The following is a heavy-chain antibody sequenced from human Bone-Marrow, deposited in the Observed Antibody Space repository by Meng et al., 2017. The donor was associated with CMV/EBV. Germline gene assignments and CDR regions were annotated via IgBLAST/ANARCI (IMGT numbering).Heavy chain of an antibody. V-gene: IGHV4-39*07. CDR2: IFYSGST. Sequence: SETLSLTCTVSGGSISSSRYYWGWIRQPPGKGLEWIGSIFYSGSTSYSPSLESRVAISVDTSKNQFSLKLSSVTAADTAMYYCTRGRRMYSTSWLPFDYWGQGTRVTVSS. D-gene: IGHD6-13*01. CDR1: GGSISSSRYY. J-gene: IGHJ4*02. CDR3: TRGRRMYSTSWLPFDY.